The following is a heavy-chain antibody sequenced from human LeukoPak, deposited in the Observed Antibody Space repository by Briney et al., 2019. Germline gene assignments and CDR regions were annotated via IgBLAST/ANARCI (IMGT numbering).Heavy chain of an antibody. Sequence: GESLKISCTGLGCSFTTYWIAWVRQMPGKGLEWMGTMHPGDSETTYSPSFQGQVTISADKSITTAYLQASSLKASDTAIYYCARSATITPLLRDRGQGTLVTVSS. D-gene: IGHD5-24*01. V-gene: IGHV5-51*01. CDR1: GCSFTTYW. CDR2: MHPGDSET. J-gene: IGHJ4*02. CDR3: ARSATITPLLRD.